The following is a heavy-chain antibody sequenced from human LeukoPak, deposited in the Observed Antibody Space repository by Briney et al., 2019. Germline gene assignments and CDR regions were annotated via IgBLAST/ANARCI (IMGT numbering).Heavy chain of an antibody. V-gene: IGHV3-48*03. CDR2: ISSSGSTI. CDR3: ARENYGSGSYNWFDP. J-gene: IGHJ5*02. Sequence: PGGSLRLSCAASGFTFSSYEMNWVRQAPGKGLEWVSYISSSGSTIYYADSVKGRFTISRDNAKNSLYLQMNSLGAEDTAVYYCARENYGSGSYNWFDPWGQGTLVTVSS. CDR1: GFTFSSYE. D-gene: IGHD3-10*01.